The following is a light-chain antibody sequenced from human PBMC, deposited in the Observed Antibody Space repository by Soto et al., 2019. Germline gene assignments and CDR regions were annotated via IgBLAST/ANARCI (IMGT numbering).Light chain of an antibody. J-gene: IGKJ3*01. CDR1: QSVSSN. CDR2: GAS. V-gene: IGKV3-15*01. CDR3: QQYNNWPGT. Sequence: EIGMTQSPATLSVSPGERATLSCRASQSVSSNLAWYQQKPGQAPRLLIYGASTRATGIPARFSGSGSGTEFTLIISSLQSEDVAVYYCQQYNNWPGTCGPGTKVDIK.